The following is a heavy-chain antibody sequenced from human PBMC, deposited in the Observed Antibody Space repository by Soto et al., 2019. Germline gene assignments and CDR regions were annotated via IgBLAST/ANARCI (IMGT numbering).Heavy chain of an antibody. Sequence: GGSLRLSGTPSGFTFQRFTMHWVHQAPGKGLEWVAAISYDGSQQFYVDSVRGRFTISRDNSKNILTLQMNGLRGDDTAVYFCAEEALLRYFDLWGQGTLVTVSS. D-gene: IGHD2-15*01. J-gene: IGHJ4*02. CDR1: GFTFQRFT. CDR3: AEEALLRYFDL. V-gene: IGHV3-30-3*01. CDR2: ISYDGSQQ.